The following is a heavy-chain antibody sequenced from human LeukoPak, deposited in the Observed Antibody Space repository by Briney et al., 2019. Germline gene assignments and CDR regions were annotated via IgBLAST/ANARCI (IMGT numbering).Heavy chain of an antibody. V-gene: IGHV4-59*01. CDR1: GGSISTYY. Sequence: SETLSLTCTVSGGSISTYYWSWIRQSPGRGLEWIAYIDYKGSTTYNPSLRSRVTISVDTSRNQFSLKLSSVTAADTAVYYCARSRSGYSYDHAAFEIWGQGTLVTVSS. CDR2: IDYKGST. J-gene: IGHJ3*02. CDR3: ARSRSGYSYDHAAFEI. D-gene: IGHD5-18*01.